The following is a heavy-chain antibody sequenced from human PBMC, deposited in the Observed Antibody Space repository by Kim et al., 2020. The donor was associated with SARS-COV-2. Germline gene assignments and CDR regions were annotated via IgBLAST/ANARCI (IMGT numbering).Heavy chain of an antibody. Sequence: SETLSLICSVSGDSIRTNSYYWGWIRQSPGKGLEWIGSIHYSGKTYYNPSLKSRVTVSIDTSRNHFSLQVRSVTAADTAMYYCARNPRDGYNLLGWYFDIWGRGTLLFVSS. J-gene: IGHJ2*01. CDR2: IHYSGKT. D-gene: IGHD5-12*01. CDR1: GDSIRTNSYY. V-gene: IGHV4-39*07. CDR3: ARNPRDGYNLLGWYFDI.